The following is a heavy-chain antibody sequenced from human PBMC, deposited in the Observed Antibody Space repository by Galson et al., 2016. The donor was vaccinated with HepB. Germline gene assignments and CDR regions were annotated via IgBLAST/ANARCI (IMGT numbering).Heavy chain of an antibody. D-gene: IGHD1-26*01. CDR2: IHAGST. J-gene: IGHJ4*02. CDR3: ARGSDLGSF. CDR1: TFSVSGDY. Sequence: LRLSCAASTFSVSGDYMNWVRQAPGKGLEWVSLIHAGSTYYVDSVRGRFIISRDNSENTLYLQMNSLRVEDTAVYYCARGSDLGSFWGQGTLVTVSS. V-gene: IGHV3-66*01.